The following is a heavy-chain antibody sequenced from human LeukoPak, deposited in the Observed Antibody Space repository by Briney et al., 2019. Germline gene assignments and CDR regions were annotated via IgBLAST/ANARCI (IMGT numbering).Heavy chain of an antibody. D-gene: IGHD3-10*01. J-gene: IGHJ4*02. CDR3: ARKEIYYGYCGY. CDR1: GFTFSSYA. CDR2: ISSSSSYI. Sequence: GGSLRLSCAASGFTFSSYAMSWVRQAPGKGLEWVSSISSSSSYIYYADSVKGRFTISRDNAKNSLYLQMNSLRAEDTAVYYCARKEIYYGYCGYWGQGTLVTVSS. V-gene: IGHV3-21*01.